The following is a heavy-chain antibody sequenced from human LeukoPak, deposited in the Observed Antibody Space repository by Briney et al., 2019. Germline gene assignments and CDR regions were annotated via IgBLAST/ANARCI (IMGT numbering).Heavy chain of an antibody. D-gene: IGHD2-15*01. CDR1: GFTLSSYS. CDR2: ITSSSGTM. V-gene: IGHV3-48*04. CDR3: ARVLRYCSGGNCYSGGLGYMDV. J-gene: IGHJ6*03. Sequence: PGGSLRLSCEASGFTLSSYSMNWVRQAPGKGLEWVSYITSSSGTMYYADSVKGRFTISRDNAKDSLFLQMNSLRAKDTAVYYCARVLRYCSGGNCYSGGLGYMDVWGKGTTVTISS.